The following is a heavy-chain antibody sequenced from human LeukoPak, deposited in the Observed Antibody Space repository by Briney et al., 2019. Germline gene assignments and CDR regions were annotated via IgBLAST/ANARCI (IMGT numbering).Heavy chain of an antibody. J-gene: IGHJ4*02. CDR2: IYYSGST. CDR1: GRSISSYY. D-gene: IGHD2/OR15-2a*01. Sequence: SETLSLTCTVSGRSISSYYWSWIRQPPGKGLECIGYIYYSGSTNYNPSLKSRVTISVDTSKNQFSLNLSSVTAADTAVYYCARELKVGNTGYYFDYWGQGTLVTVSS. V-gene: IGHV4-59*01. CDR3: ARELKVGNTGYYFDY.